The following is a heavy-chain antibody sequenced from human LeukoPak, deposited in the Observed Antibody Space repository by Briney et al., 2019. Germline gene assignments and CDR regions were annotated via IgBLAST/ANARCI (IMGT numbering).Heavy chain of an antibody. CDR3: ASGFTISPDAFDI. CDR2: ISSSGSYI. J-gene: IGHJ3*02. Sequence: PGGSLRLSCAASGFTFSSYAMSWVRQAPGKGLEWVSSISSSGSYIYYADSVEGRFTISRDNAKNSLYLQMNSLRAEDTAVYYCASGFTISPDAFDIWGQGTMVTVSS. V-gene: IGHV3-21*01. D-gene: IGHD3-9*01. CDR1: GFTFSSYA.